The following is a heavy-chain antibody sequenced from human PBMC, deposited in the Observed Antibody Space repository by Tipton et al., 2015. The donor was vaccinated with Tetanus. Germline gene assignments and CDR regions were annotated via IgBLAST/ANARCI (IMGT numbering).Heavy chain of an antibody. Sequence: SLRLSCAASGFTFSDYFMSWIRQAPGKGLEWVAYISSSGNTIYYADSVKGRFTISRDNSKNTLYLQMNSLRAEDTAVYYCAKSNGITGTTFYYGMDVWGQGTTVTVSS. CDR2: ISSSGNTI. J-gene: IGHJ6*02. V-gene: IGHV3-11*01. D-gene: IGHD1-20*01. CDR3: AKSNGITGTTFYYGMDV. CDR1: GFTFSDYF.